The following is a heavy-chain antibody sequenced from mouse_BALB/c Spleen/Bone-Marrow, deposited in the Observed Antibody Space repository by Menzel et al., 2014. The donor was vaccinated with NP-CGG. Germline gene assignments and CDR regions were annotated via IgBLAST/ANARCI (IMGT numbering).Heavy chain of an antibody. J-gene: IGHJ3*01. CDR1: GYTFSSYW. Sequence: QVQLKESGAELMKPGASVKISCKATGYTFSSYWIEWVKQRPGHGLEWIGEILPGSGSTKYNEKFKGKATFTADTSSNTAYMQLSSLTSEDSAVYYCARKEGFWGTFAYWGQGTLVTVSA. D-gene: IGHD4-1*01. V-gene: IGHV1-9*01. CDR3: ARKEGFWGTFAY. CDR2: ILPGSGST.